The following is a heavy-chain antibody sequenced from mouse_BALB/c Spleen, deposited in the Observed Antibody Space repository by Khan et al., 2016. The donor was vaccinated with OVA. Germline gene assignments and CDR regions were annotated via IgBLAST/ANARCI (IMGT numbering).Heavy chain of an antibody. D-gene: IGHD2-14*01. CDR3: ARGGSAYYRNDGEAIEY. CDR2: INTHSGVP. Sequence: QIQLVQSGPELKKPGETVRISCKASGYTFTTAGIPWVQKMPGKGLKWIGWINTHSGVPKYAEDFKGRFAFSLEISVNTAYLQITNLKNEDTATYFCARGGSAYYRNDGEAIEYWGQGTSVTVSS. V-gene: IGHV9-4*02. J-gene: IGHJ4*01. CDR1: GYTFTTAG.